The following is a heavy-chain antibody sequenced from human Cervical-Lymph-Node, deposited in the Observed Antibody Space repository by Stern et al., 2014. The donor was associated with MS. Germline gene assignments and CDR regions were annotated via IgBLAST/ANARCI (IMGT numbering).Heavy chain of an antibody. D-gene: IGHD2-21*02. CDR2: IIPMFGTT. CDR1: GGTFSDYP. CDR3: AREGGVTLNWFDP. J-gene: IGHJ5*02. Sequence: VQLVQSGAEVKKPGSSVKVSCKASGGTFSDYPINWVRQAPGQGLEWMGQIIPMFGTTDYAQKFQGRLTITADESTSTAYMDLSSLRSEDTAVYYCAREGGVTLNWFDPWGQGTLVTVSS. V-gene: IGHV1-69*01.